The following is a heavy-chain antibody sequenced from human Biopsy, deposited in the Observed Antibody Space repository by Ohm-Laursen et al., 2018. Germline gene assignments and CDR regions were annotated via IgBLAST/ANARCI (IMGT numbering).Heavy chain of an antibody. CDR2: IRSGGDYM. V-gene: IGHV3-21*01. Sequence: SLRLSCSASGFTFSKFSMIWVRQAPGKGLEWVSSIRSGGDYMFYADSVKGRFTISRDNAKNSLYLQMNSLRAEDTAVYYCARDQRGPSLLEAKLTPNYFDYWGRGSLVTVSS. J-gene: IGHJ4*02. D-gene: IGHD1-1*01. CDR1: GFTFSKFS. CDR3: ARDQRGPSLLEAKLTPNYFDY.